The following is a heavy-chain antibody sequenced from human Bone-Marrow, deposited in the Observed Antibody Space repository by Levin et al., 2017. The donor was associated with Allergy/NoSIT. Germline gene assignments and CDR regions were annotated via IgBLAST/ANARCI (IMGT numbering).Heavy chain of an antibody. CDR1: GFNFSSHG. CDR2: IWYDASNK. D-gene: IGHD2-15*01. J-gene: IGHJ4*02. V-gene: IGHV3-33*03. CDR3: AYGPCSGGCCHLSV. Sequence: GGSLRLSCAASGFNFSSHGMHWVRQAPGKGLDWLSVIWYDASNKYYADSLEGRFTISRDNSNNTLFLQIDSLKAEDTAVYYCAYGPCSGGCCHLSVWGQGTLVTVSS.